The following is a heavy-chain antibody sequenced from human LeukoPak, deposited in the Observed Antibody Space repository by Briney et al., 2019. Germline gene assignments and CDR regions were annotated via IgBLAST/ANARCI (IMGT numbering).Heavy chain of an antibody. Sequence: GGSLRLSCAASGFTFSSHWMHWVRQAPGKGLEWVSRVNDDGSTTNYADSVKGRFTISRDNAKNTLYLQMNSLRAEDTAVYYCASHIWGVINVFGYWGQGTLATVSS. J-gene: IGHJ4*02. D-gene: IGHD3-10*01. CDR1: GFTFSSHW. V-gene: IGHV3-74*01. CDR2: VNDDGSTT. CDR3: ASHIWGVINVFGY.